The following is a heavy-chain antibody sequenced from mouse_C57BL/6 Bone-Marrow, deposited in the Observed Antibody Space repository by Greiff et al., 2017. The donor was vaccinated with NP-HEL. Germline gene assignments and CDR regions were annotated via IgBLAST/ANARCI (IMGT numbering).Heavy chain of an antibody. Sequence: VQLQQSGTELVKPGASVKLSCKASGYTFTSYWMHWVKQRPGQGLEWIGNINPSNGGTNYNEKFKSKATLTVDKSSSTAYMQLSSLTSEDSAVYYCASGHYYGSSFWYFDVWGTGTTVTVSS. CDR3: ASGHYYGSSFWYFDV. V-gene: IGHV1-53*01. D-gene: IGHD1-1*01. CDR2: INPSNGGT. J-gene: IGHJ1*03. CDR1: GYTFTSYW.